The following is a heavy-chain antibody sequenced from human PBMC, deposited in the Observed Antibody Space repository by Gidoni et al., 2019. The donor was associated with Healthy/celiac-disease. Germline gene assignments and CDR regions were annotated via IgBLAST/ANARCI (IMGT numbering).Heavy chain of an antibody. V-gene: IGHV4-39*01. D-gene: IGHD2-15*01. CDR3: ARQGHIVVVVAATFDY. CDR1: GGSIRSSSYY. CDR2: IYYSGCT. Sequence: LQLQESGPGLVKPSETLSLTCTVSGGSIRSSSYYWCWIRQPPGKGWEWIGSIYYSGCTYYNPSLKSRVTISVYTSKNQFSLKLSSVTAADTALYYCARQGHIVVVVAATFDYWGQGTLVTVSS. J-gene: IGHJ4*02.